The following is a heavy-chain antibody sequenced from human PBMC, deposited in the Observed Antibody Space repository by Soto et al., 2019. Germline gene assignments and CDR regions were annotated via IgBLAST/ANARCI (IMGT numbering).Heavy chain of an antibody. Sequence: SETLSLTCTVSGGSISSGDYYWSWIRQPPGKGLEWIGYIYYSGSTYYNPSLKSRVTISVDTSKNQFSLKLSSVTAADTAVYYCARYGDYGDYRTFDYWGQGTLVTVSS. CDR3: ARYGDYGDYRTFDY. D-gene: IGHD4-17*01. V-gene: IGHV4-30-4*01. CDR2: IYYSGST. J-gene: IGHJ4*02. CDR1: GGSISSGDYY.